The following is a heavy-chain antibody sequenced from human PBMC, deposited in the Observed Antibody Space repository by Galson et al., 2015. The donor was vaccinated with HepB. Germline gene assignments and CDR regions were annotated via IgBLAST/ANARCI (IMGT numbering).Heavy chain of an antibody. V-gene: IGHV1-18*01. J-gene: IGHJ4*02. D-gene: IGHD6-13*01. Sequence: SVKVSCKASGYSFSNYGISWVRQAPGQGLEWMGRISPYNGKTDYAQNFKGRVTMTTDTSTTTAYMELRSLRSYGTAVDYCTRFIQQLCDYWGQGTLVTVSS. CDR3: TRFIQQLCDY. CDR2: ISPYNGKT. CDR1: GYSFSNYG.